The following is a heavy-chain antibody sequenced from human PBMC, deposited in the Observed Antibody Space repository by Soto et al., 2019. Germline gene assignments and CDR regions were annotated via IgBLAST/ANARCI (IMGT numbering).Heavy chain of an antibody. CDR3: ARTSYSFGAAWIHP. J-gene: IGHJ5*02. Sequence: QVQLVQSWAEVKKPGASVTVSCKTSGYTFSSFAIHWVRQAPGQSLEWMGWINVGSGDRKYSEKFQDRIIISRDISASTAYLEVSSLRYEDSVVYYCARTSYSFGAAWIHPWGQGTLVTVTS. CDR1: GYTFSSFA. V-gene: IGHV1-3*01. D-gene: IGHD1-26*01. CDR2: INVGSGDR.